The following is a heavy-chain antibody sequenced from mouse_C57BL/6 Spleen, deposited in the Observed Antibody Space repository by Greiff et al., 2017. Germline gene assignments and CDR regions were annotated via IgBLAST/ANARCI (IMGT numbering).Heavy chain of an antibody. CDR1: GYTFTDYY. Sequence: VQLQQSGAELVRPGASVKLSCKASGYTFTDYYINWVKQRPGQGLEWIARIYPGSGNTYYNEKFKGKATLTAEKSSSTAYMQLSSLTSEDSAVYFCARSYYDYDGYAMDYWGQGTSVTVSS. J-gene: IGHJ4*01. D-gene: IGHD2-4*01. V-gene: IGHV1-76*01. CDR2: IYPGSGNT. CDR3: ARSYYDYDGYAMDY.